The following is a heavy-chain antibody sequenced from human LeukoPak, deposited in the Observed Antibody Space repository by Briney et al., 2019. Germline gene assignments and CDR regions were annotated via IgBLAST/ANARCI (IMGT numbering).Heavy chain of an antibody. CDR3: ARVQNYYDSSGYYPFDY. V-gene: IGHV4-39*01. D-gene: IGHD3-22*01. J-gene: IGHJ4*02. CDR1: GGSISSSNYY. CDR2: IYYSGST. Sequence: SETLSLTCTVSGGSISSSNYYWGWIRQPPGKGLEWIGSIYYSGSTYYNPSLQSRVTISVDTSKNQFSLKLSSVTAADTAVYYCARVQNYYDSSGYYPFDYWGQGTLVTVSS.